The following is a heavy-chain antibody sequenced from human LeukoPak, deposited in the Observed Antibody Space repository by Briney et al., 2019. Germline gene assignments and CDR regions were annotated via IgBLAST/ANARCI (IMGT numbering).Heavy chain of an antibody. CDR2: IYYTGNT. Sequence: PSETLSLTCVVSGGSISSSNWWSWVRQSPGKGLEWIGEIYYTGNTNYNPSLKSRVTISVDTSKNQFSLKLTSVTAADTAVYYCARTTEGGYTYGYFYYYYMDVWGKGTTVTISS. CDR1: GGSISSSNW. V-gene: IGHV4-4*02. D-gene: IGHD5-18*01. J-gene: IGHJ6*03. CDR3: ARTTEGGYTYGYFYYYYMDV.